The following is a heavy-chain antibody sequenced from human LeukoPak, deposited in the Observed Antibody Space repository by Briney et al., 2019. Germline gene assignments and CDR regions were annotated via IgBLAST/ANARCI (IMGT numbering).Heavy chain of an antibody. CDR2: ISGSGGST. CDR1: GFTFSSYA. V-gene: IGHV3-23*01. Sequence: GGSLRLSCAASGFTFSSYAMSWVRQAPGKGLEWVSAISGSGGSTYYADSVKGRFTISRDNSKNTLYLQMNSLRAEDTAVYYCAKDVQWLGRLNSDYWGQGTLVTVSS. J-gene: IGHJ4*02. D-gene: IGHD6-19*01. CDR3: AKDVQWLGRLNSDY.